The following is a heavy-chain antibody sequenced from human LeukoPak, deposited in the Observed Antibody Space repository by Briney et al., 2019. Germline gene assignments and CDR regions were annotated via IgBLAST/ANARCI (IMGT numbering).Heavy chain of an antibody. J-gene: IGHJ6*02. CDR1: GFTFSDYY. V-gene: IGHV3-11*01. Sequence: GGSLRLSCAASGFTFSDYYMSWIRQAPGKGLEWVSYISSSSSTIYYADSVKGRFTISRDNAKNSLYLQMNSLRAEDTAVYYCARSPDYGDYSDYYYYGMDVWGQGTTVTVSS. CDR2: ISSSSSTI. CDR3: ARSPDYGDYSDYYYYGMDV. D-gene: IGHD4-17*01.